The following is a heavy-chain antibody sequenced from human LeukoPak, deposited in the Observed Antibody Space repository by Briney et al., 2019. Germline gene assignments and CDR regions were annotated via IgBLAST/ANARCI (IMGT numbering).Heavy chain of an antibody. D-gene: IGHD6-13*01. CDR2: IHYSGST. J-gene: IGHJ4*02. V-gene: IGHV4-59*01. CDR3: ARDSGIAAGGYTT. CDR1: GSMYNYY. Sequence: SETLSLTCTVSGSMYNYYWSWIRQPPGKGLEWIGYIHYSGSTNYNPSLKSRVTMSLDTSNNQFSLKLSSVTAADTAVYYCARDSGIAAGGYTTWGQGTLVTVSS.